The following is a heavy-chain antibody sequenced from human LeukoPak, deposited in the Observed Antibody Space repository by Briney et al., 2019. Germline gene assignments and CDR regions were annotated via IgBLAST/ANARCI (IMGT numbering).Heavy chain of an antibody. J-gene: IGHJ6*03. V-gene: IGHV1-18*01. CDR3: ARGGDYDILLGHYYMDV. D-gene: IGHD3-9*01. CDR1: SYTFTNYA. CDR2: ISAYNGNT. Sequence: ASVKVSCKASSYTFTNYAFTWVRQAPGQGLEWMGWISAYNGNTNYAQKLQGRVTMTTDTSTSTAYMELRSLRSDDTAVYYCARGGDYDILLGHYYMDVWGKGTTVTVSS.